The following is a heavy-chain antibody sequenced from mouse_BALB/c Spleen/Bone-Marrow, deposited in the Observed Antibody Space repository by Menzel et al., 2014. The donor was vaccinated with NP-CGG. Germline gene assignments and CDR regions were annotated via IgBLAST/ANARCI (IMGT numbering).Heavy chain of an antibody. CDR3: ARGRDWFDY. J-gene: IGHJ2*01. CDR1: GFTFSGYG. V-gene: IGHV5-6-3*01. D-gene: IGHD3-3*01. Sequence: EVQVVESGEGLVQPGGSLKLSCAASGFTFSGYGMSWVRQTPDKGLELVATISGSGSSTYYPDSVKGQFTISRDNARNTLYLQMSSLKSEDTAMYYCARGRDWFDYWGQGTTLTVSS. CDR2: ISGSGSST.